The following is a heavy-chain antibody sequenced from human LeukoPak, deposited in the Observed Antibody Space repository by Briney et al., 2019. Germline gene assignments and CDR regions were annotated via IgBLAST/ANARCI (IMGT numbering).Heavy chain of an antibody. D-gene: IGHD3-10*01. V-gene: IGHV3-15*01. Sequence: PGGSLRLSCAASGFTFRNAWMSWVRQAPGKGLEWVGRIKSKADGGTTDYAAPVKGKFTISRDDSKNTLYLQINSLKTEDTAVYYCTTGRGITWTYFDYWGQGTLVTVSS. J-gene: IGHJ4*02. CDR1: GFTFRNAW. CDR3: TTGRGITWTYFDY. CDR2: IKSKADGGTT.